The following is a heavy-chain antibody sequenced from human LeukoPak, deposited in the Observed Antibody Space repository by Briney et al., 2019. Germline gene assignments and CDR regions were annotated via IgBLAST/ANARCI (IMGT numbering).Heavy chain of an antibody. CDR1: GDSVSSNNAA. CDR2: SYYRSHWVY. CDR3: ARESVAERFDC. V-gene: IGHV6-1*01. Sequence: SQTLSLTCAISGDSVSSNNAAWTWIRPSPSSGLEWLGRSYYRSHWVYDYAGSVKGRITVNPDTSKNQFSLQLKSVIPEDTAVYYCARESVAERFDCWSQGSLVTVSS. D-gene: IGHD1-1*01. J-gene: IGHJ4*02.